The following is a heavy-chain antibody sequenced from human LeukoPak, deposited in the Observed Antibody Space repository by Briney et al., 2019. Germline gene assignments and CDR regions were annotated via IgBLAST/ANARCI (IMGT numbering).Heavy chain of an antibody. V-gene: IGHV4-39*01. J-gene: IGHJ4*02. CDR2: IHYSGVT. CDR1: GDSMNRGSYF. Sequence: SETLSLTCAVSGDSMNRGSYFWGWIRQPPGKGLEWIGGIHYSGVTYYNPSLKSRFTTSKDTSKSQFSLKLTSVTAAATAVYYCARLLGHAYWGQGILVAVSS. CDR3: ARLLGHAY. D-gene: IGHD2-8*02.